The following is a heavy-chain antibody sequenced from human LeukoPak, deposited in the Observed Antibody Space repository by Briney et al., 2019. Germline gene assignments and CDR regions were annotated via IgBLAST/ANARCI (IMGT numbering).Heavy chain of an antibody. J-gene: IGHJ4*02. V-gene: IGHV3-74*01. CDR2: LNSDGSST. CDR1: GFTFSSYW. Sequence: GGSLRLSCAASGFTFSSYWMHWVRQAPGKGLVWVSRLNSDGSSTSYADSVKGRFTISRDNAKNTLYLQMNSLRAEDTAVYYCARASRGDAINFDYWGQGTLVTVSS. D-gene: IGHD2-21*02. CDR3: ARASRGDAINFDY.